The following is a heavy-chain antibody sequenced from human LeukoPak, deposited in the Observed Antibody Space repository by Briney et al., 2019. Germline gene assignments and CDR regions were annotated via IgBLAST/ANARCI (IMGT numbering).Heavy chain of an antibody. Sequence: ASVKVSCKASGYTFTSYGISWVRQAPGQGLEWMGWISAYNGNTNYAQKLQGRVTMTTDTSTSTAYMELRSLGSDDTAVYYCARDPYDILTGYYDPWGQGTLVTVSS. D-gene: IGHD3-9*01. J-gene: IGHJ5*02. CDR1: GYTFTSYG. CDR2: ISAYNGNT. CDR3: ARDPYDILTGYYDP. V-gene: IGHV1-18*01.